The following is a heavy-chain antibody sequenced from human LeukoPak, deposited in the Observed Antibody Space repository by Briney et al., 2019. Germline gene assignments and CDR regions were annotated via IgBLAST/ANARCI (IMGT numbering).Heavy chain of an antibody. D-gene: IGHD2-21*01. J-gene: IGHJ4*02. CDR2: IIPNSGDA. CDR3: ARGIAGGFDY. CDR1: GGTFSSYA. V-gene: IGHV1-2*06. Sequence: ASVKVSCKASGGTFSSYAISWVRQAPGQGLEWMGRIIPNSGDAIYALKFQDRVTLTRDTSINTVYMELNRLRSDDTALYYCARGIAGGFDYWGQGTLVTVSS.